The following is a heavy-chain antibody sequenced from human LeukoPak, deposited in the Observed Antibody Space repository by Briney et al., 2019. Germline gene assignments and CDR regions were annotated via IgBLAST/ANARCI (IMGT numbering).Heavy chain of an antibody. CDR3: ARAGYSYSLGSFDP. J-gene: IGHJ5*02. CDR1: GGSFSGYY. Sequence: SETLSLTCAVYGGSFSGYYWSWIRQPPGKGLEWIGYIYYSGSTNNNPSLKSRVTISVDTSKNQFSLKLSSVTAADTAVYYCARAGYSYSLGSFDPWGQGTLVTVSS. CDR2: IYYSGST. D-gene: IGHD5-18*01. V-gene: IGHV4-59*01.